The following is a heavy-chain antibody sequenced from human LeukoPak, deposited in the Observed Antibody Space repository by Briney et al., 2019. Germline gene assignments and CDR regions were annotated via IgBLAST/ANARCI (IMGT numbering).Heavy chain of an antibody. V-gene: IGHV3-48*03. CDR3: ASPYSYYYDSSGTSSPADY. Sequence: GGSLRLSCAASGFTFSSYEMNWVRQAPGKGLEWVSYISSSGSTIYYADSVKGRFTISRDNAKNSLYLQMNSLRAEDTAVYYCASPYSYYYDSSGTSSPADYWGQGTLVTVSS. D-gene: IGHD3-22*01. CDR1: GFTFSSYE. CDR2: ISSSGSTI. J-gene: IGHJ4*02.